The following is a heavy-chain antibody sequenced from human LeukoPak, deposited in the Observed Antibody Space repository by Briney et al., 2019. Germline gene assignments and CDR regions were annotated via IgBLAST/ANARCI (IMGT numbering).Heavy chain of an antibody. J-gene: IGHJ4*02. Sequence: GGSLRLSCAASGFTVSGYWMSWVRQVPGKGLEWVANIKKDGSEKHYVDPVEGRFTVSRDDARNSLFLQMNSLRAGDTAVYYRAREGIPGGIFDYWGQGALVAVSS. CDR3: AREGIPGGIFDY. V-gene: IGHV3-7*01. D-gene: IGHD2-21*01. CDR1: GFTVSGYW. CDR2: IKKDGSEK.